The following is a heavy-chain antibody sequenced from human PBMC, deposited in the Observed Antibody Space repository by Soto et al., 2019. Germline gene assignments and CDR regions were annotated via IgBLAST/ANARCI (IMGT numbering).Heavy chain of an antibody. CDR2: VSYSGSS. Sequence: QVQLQESGPGLVKPSETLSLTCIVSGGSISSHHWSWVRQSPGKGLEWIGHVSYSGSSTYNPSLKSCVTISIDTSKNQFSLNLRSVSAADTAVYYCTRLFGIDSPMYFFDQWGQGTLVTVYS. D-gene: IGHD2-8*01. V-gene: IGHV4-59*08. J-gene: IGHJ4*02. CDR1: GGSISSHH. CDR3: TRLFGIDSPMYFFDQ.